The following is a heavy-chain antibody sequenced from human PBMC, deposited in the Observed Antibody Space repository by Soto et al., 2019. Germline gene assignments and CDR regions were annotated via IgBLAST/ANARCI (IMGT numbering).Heavy chain of an antibody. D-gene: IGHD3-3*01. V-gene: IGHV4-30-2*01. CDR1: GGSISSGGYS. J-gene: IGHJ6*02. Sequence: SETLSLTCAVSGGSISSGGYSWSWIRQPPGKGLEWIGYIYHSGSTYYNPSLKSRVTISVDRSKNQFSLKLSSVTAADTAVYYCATSAVLRFLEWPEDYYYGMDVWGQGATVTVSS. CDR3: ATSAVLRFLEWPEDYYYGMDV. CDR2: IYHSGST.